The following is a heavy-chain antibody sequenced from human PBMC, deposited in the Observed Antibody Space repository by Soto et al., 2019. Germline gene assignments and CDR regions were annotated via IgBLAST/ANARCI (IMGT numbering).Heavy chain of an antibody. CDR1: RGTFSSYA. J-gene: IGHJ5*02. V-gene: IGHV1-69*13. D-gene: IGHD3-22*01. CDR3: ARDMYPYYYDSSGYYSKLNWFDP. Sequence: SVKVSCKASRGTFSSYAISWVRQAPGQGLEWMGGIIPIFGTANYAQKFQGRVTITADESTSTAYMELSSLRSEDTAVYYCARDMYPYYYDSSGYYSKLNWFDPWGQRTLVTVSS. CDR2: IIPIFGTA.